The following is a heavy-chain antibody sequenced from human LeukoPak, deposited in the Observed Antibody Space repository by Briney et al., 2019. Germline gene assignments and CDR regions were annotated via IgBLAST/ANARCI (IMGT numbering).Heavy chain of an antibody. CDR2: IKQDGSEE. CDR1: GFTFSNFW. D-gene: IGHD3-3*01. J-gene: IGHJ6*01. CDR3: VRAXXXXXWRCMD. Sequence: GGSLRLSCAASGFTFSNFWMGWVRQAPGKGPEWVANIKQDGSEERYVDPVKGRFTISRDNAKNSLYLQMNSLRAEDTGVYYCVRAXXXXXWRCMD. V-gene: IGHV3-7*01.